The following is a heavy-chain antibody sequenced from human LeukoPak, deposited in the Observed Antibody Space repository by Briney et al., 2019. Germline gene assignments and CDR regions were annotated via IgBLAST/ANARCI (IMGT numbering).Heavy chain of an antibody. Sequence: ASVKVSCKATGYTFSSYGISWVRQAPGQGLEWMGWIGPNNGNTNYAQNLQGRVTMTTDTSTSTVYVELSSLRSEDTAVYYCARDGEGSEYYFDYWGQGTLVTVSS. CDR2: IGPNNGNT. CDR3: ARDGEGSEYYFDY. V-gene: IGHV1-18*01. J-gene: IGHJ4*02. CDR1: GYTFSSYG. D-gene: IGHD2-21*01.